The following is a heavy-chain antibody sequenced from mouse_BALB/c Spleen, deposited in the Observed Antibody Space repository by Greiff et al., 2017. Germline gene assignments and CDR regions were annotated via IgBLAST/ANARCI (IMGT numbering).Heavy chain of an antibody. CDR3: ARGYDYDPWAY. Sequence: EVQLQESGPELVKPGASMKISCKASGYSFTGYTMNWVKQSHGKNLEWIGLINPYNGGTSYQKFKGKATLTVDKSSSTAYMELLSLTSEDSAVYYCARGYDYDPWAYWGQGTLVTVSA. D-gene: IGHD2-4*01. CDR2: INPYNGGT. CDR1: GYSFTGYT. J-gene: IGHJ3*01. V-gene: IGHV1-18*01.